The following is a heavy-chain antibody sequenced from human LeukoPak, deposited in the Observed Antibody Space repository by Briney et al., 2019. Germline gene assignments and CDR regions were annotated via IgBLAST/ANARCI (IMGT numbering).Heavy chain of an antibody. Sequence: PSETLSLTCTVSSYSISSGYYWGWIRQPPGKGLEWIGSIYHSGSTYYNPSLKSLVTISVDTPKNQFSLKLSSVTAADTAVYYCARERYGGYLEPFDYWGQGTLVTVSS. J-gene: IGHJ4*02. CDR1: SYSISSGYY. CDR2: IYHSGST. CDR3: ARERYGGYLEPFDY. D-gene: IGHD5-12*01. V-gene: IGHV4-38-2*02.